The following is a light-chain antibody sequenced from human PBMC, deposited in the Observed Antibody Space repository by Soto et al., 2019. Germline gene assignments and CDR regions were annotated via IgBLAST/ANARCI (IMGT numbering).Light chain of an antibody. J-gene: IGLJ2*01. CDR2: DVS. CDR1: ISDVGDYNY. Sequence: QAVVTQPASVSGSPGQSITISCTGTISDVGDYNYVSWYQHHPGKAPKLMIYDVSTRPSGVSNRFSGSKSGNTASLTISGLQTEDEADYYCSSYTSTSTLVVFGGGTKVTVL. CDR3: SSYTSTSTLVV. V-gene: IGLV2-14*03.